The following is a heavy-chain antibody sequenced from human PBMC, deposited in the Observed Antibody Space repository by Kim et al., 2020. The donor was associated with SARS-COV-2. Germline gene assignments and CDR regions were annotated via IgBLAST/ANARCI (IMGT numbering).Heavy chain of an antibody. J-gene: IGHJ4*02. CDR3: ARVQMGGSYGRY. D-gene: IGHD1-26*01. V-gene: IGHV1-2*02. Sequence: NYAQKFQGRVTMTRDTSISTAYMELSRLRADDTAVYYCARVQMGGSYGRYWGQGTLVTVSS.